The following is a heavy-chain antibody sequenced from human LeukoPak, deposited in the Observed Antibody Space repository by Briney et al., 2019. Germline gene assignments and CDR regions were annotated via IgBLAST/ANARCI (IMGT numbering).Heavy chain of an antibody. CDR1: GGTFSSYA. Sequence: SCKASGGTFSSYAISWVRQAPGKGLEWVAVISYDGSNKYYADSVKGRFTISRDNSKNTLYLQMNSLRAEDTAVYYCARDKTGSGSSSFYYYYYYGMDVWGQGTTVTVSS. CDR3: ARDKTGSGSSSFYYYYYYGMDV. D-gene: IGHD1-26*01. J-gene: IGHJ6*02. CDR2: ISYDGSNK. V-gene: IGHV3-30-3*01.